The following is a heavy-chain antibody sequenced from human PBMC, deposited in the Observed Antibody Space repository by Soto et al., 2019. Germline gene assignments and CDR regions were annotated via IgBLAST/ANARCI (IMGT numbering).Heavy chain of an antibody. CDR3: AKHMRDSYYHFYYYSMDV. CDR1: SDCMSIYD. D-gene: IGHD1-26*01. V-gene: IGHV4-59*08. Sequence: SGTLDISRAASSDCMSIYDGGVTRQQQGKGLEGIGYIYYSGSTNYNPSIKSRVTIAVDTSKNQFSLKLSSVTAADTAVYYCAKHMRDSYYHFYYYSMDVWGKGTTVT. CDR2: IYYSGST. J-gene: IGHJ6*03.